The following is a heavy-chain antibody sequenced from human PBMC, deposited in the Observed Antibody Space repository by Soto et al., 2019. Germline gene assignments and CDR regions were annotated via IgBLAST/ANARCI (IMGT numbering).Heavy chain of an antibody. CDR2: ISGNGGST. V-gene: IGHV3-64D*08. CDR1: GFTFSTYA. Sequence: RLSCSASGFTFSTYAMHWGRQAPGKGLEYVSAISGNGGSTYYADSVKGRFTISRDNSKNTLYLQMSSLRAEDTAVYYCAKKAHCSSSSCYVDYWGQGTLVTVSS. J-gene: IGHJ4*02. CDR3: AKKAHCSSSSCYVDY. D-gene: IGHD2-2*01.